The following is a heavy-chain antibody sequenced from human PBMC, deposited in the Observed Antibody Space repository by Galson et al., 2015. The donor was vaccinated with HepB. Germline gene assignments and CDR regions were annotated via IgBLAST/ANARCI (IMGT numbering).Heavy chain of an antibody. CDR3: ALLDRWSGYPSHRLDP. Sequence: SVKVSCKASGYTFTNYGISWVRQAPGQGLEWMGWITPIFGKTKYAQRLQGRMTITADEFTNTVHMVLSSLTSEDTAVYYCALLDRWSGYPSHRLDPWGQGTLVTVSS. CDR2: ITPIFGKT. V-gene: IGHV1-69*13. J-gene: IGHJ5*02. D-gene: IGHD3-3*01. CDR1: GYTFTNYG.